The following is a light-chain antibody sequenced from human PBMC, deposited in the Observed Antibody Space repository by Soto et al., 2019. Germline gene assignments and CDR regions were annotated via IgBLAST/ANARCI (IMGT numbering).Light chain of an antibody. J-gene: IGKJ1*01. CDR3: HQYGRSPWT. CDR2: DAS. V-gene: IGKV1-5*01. Sequence: DIQLTQSPPTLAASVPPPPCIXCRASQTISGWLAWYQQRPGKAPNLLIFDASTLESGVPSRFSGSGSGADFTLTISRVEPEDFAVYYCHQYGRSPWTLGQGTKVDI. CDR1: QTISGW.